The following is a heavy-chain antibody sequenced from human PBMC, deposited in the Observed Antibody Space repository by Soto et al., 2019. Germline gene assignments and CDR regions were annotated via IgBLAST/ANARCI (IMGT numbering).Heavy chain of an antibody. V-gene: IGHV3-21*01. CDR2: ISSSSSYI. Sequence: GWSLRLSCAASGFTFSSYSMNWVRQAPGKGLEWVSSISSSSSYIYYADSVKGRFTISRDNAKNSLYLQMNSLRAEDTAVYYCARGRYYYDSSGYYSPWGQGTLVTVSS. J-gene: IGHJ5*02. CDR3: ARGRYYYDSSGYYSP. CDR1: GFTFSSYS. D-gene: IGHD3-22*01.